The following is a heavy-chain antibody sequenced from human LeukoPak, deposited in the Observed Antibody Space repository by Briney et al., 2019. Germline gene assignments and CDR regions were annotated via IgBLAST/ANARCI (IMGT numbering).Heavy chain of an antibody. CDR2: ISSSGSDI. Sequence: GGSLRLSCAASGFTFSNYEMHWVRQAPGKGLERVSYISSSGSDIYYADSVKGRFTISKDNAKNSLYLHMNSLRAEDTAVYYCARDSGGSSPFGYWGQGTLVTVSS. D-gene: IGHD2-15*01. J-gene: IGHJ4*02. CDR3: ARDSGGSSPFGY. CDR1: GFTFSNYE. V-gene: IGHV3-48*03.